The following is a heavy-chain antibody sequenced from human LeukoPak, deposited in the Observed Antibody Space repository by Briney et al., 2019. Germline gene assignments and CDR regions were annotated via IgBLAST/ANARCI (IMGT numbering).Heavy chain of an antibody. J-gene: IGHJ5*02. Sequence: SVKVSCKASGGTFSSYAISWVRQAPGQGLEWMGGIIPIFGTANYAQKFQGRVTITADESTSTAYMELSSLRSEDTAVYYCARGQVPAATGGLLWFGEYAYNWFDPWGQGTLVTVSS. CDR3: ARGQVPAATGGLLWFGEYAYNWFDP. V-gene: IGHV1-69*13. CDR2: IIPIFGTA. CDR1: GGTFSSYA. D-gene: IGHD3-10*01.